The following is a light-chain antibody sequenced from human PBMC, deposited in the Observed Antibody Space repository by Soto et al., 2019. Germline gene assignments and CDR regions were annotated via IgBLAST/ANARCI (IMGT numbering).Light chain of an antibody. J-gene: IGLJ1*01. V-gene: IGLV2-14*01. Sequence: QSALTQPASVSGSPGQSITISCTGTSGDVGGYNYVSWYQQHPGRAPKLMIYDVSNRPSGVSNRFSGSKSGNTASLTISGLQAEYEADYYCSSYKSSSTYVFGTGTEVTVL. CDR2: DVS. CDR1: SGDVGGYNY. CDR3: SSYKSSSTYV.